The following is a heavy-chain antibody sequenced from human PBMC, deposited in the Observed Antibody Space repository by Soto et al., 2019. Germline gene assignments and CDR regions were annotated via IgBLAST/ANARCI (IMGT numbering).Heavy chain of an antibody. CDR3: ASRVTMVRGVIGLDAFDI. CDR1: GGSISSGDYY. Sequence: SETLSLTCTVSGGSISSGDYYWSWIRQHPGKGLEWLGYIYYSGSTYYNPSLKRRVTISVDTSQSQFSLKVSSVTPADTAVYYGASRVTMVRGVIGLDAFDIWGKGTMVT. CDR2: IYYSGST. J-gene: IGHJ3*02. D-gene: IGHD3-10*01. V-gene: IGHV4-31*03.